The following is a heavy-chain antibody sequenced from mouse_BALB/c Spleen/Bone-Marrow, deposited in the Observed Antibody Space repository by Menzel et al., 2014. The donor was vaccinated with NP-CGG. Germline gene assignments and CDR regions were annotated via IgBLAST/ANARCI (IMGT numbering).Heavy chain of an antibody. Sequence: QVQLQQSGAELVRPGTSVKVSCKASGYAFXNYLIEWVKQRPGQGLEWIGVIYPGSGGTNYNEKFRDKATLTANKSSSTAYMQLSSLTSDDSAVYFCARGTTVYYFDYWGHGTTLTVSS. J-gene: IGHJ2*01. CDR1: GYAFXNYL. CDR3: ARGTTVYYFDY. CDR2: IYPGSGGT. V-gene: IGHV1-54*01. D-gene: IGHD1-1*01.